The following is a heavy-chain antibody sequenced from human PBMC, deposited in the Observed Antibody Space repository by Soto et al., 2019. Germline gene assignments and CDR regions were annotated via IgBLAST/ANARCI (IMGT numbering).Heavy chain of an antibody. D-gene: IGHD2-2*01. Sequence: PSETLSLTCAVYGGSFSGYYWSWIRQPPGKGLEWIGEINHSGSTNYNPSLKSRVTISVDTSKNQFSLKLSSVTAADTAVYYCARGLRGRYCSSTSCYWFDPWGQGTLVTVSS. V-gene: IGHV4-34*01. J-gene: IGHJ5*02. CDR1: GGSFSGYY. CDR3: ARGLRGRYCSSTSCYWFDP. CDR2: INHSGST.